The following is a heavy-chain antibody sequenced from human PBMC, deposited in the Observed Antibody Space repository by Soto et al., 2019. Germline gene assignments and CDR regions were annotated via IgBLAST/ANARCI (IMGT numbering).Heavy chain of an antibody. Sequence: QVQLVQSGAEVKKPGASVKVSCKASGYTFTSYDINWVRQATGQGLEWMGWMNPNSGNTGYAQKFQGRVTMTRNTSRSTAYMELSSLRSEDTAVYYCARGSYNWNAHLMGVSWFDPWGQGSLVTVSS. CDR2: MNPNSGNT. D-gene: IGHD1-20*01. V-gene: IGHV1-8*01. CDR3: ARGSYNWNAHLMGVSWFDP. CDR1: GYTFTSYD. J-gene: IGHJ5*02.